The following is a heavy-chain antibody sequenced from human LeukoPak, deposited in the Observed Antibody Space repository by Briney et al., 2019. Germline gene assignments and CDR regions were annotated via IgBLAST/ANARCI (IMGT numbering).Heavy chain of an antibody. J-gene: IGHJ4*02. CDR1: GFTFSSYG. Sequence: GGSLRLSCAASGFTFSSYGMHWVRPAPGKGLEWVAVISYDGSNKYYADSVKGRFTISRDNSKNTLYLQMNSLRAEDTAVYYCAKDYDILTGYYSLDYWGQGTLVTVSS. CDR2: ISYDGSNK. V-gene: IGHV3-30*18. D-gene: IGHD3-9*01. CDR3: AKDYDILTGYYSLDY.